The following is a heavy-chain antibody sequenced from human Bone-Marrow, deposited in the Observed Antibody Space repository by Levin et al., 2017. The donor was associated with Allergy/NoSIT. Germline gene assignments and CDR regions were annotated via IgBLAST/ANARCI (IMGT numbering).Heavy chain of an antibody. J-gene: IGHJ4*02. CDR3: ARDWGNYRGADS. CDR2: MNPKDGDA. D-gene: IGHD3-16*02. CDR1: GYTFTDYY. Sequence: ASVKVSCKASGYTFTDYYIQWVRQAPGQGLEWVGYMNPKDGDARYARKFQGRVAMTRDTSISTAYMELSSLRSDDTGMYYCARDWGNYRGADSWGQGTLVT. V-gene: IGHV1-2*02.